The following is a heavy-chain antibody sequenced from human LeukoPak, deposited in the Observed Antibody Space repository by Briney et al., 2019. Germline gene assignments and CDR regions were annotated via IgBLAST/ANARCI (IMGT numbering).Heavy chain of an antibody. D-gene: IGHD6-13*01. Sequence: GGSLRLSCAASGFTVSSNYMSWVRQAPGKGLEWVSVIYSGGSTYYADSVKGRFTISRDNSKNTLYLQMNSLRAEDTAVYYCAREGSSSWYASNAFDIWGQGTMVTVSS. V-gene: IGHV3-66*01. CDR1: GFTVSSNY. J-gene: IGHJ3*02. CDR3: AREGSSSWYASNAFDI. CDR2: IYSGGST.